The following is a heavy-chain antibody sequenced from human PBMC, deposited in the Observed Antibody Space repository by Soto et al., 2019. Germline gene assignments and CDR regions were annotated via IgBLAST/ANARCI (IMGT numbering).Heavy chain of an antibody. CDR1: GYTFSSYA. D-gene: IGHD3-3*02. CDR3: AVSGLNYYYYYYMGV. CDR2: ISVYNGNT. Sequence: QVPLVQSGAEVKKPGASVKVSCKASGYTFSSYAISWVRQAPGQGLEWMGWISVYNGNTNYAQKFQGRVTMTTDTSTSTAYMELRSLRSDDTDVYYCAVSGLNYYYYYYMGVWGKGTTVTVSS. V-gene: IGHV1-18*01. J-gene: IGHJ6*03.